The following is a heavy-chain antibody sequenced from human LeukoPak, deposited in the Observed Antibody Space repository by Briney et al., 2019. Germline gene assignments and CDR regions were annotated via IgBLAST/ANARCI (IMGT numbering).Heavy chain of an antibody. D-gene: IGHD5-12*01. CDR2: MNPNSGNT. J-gene: IGHJ4*02. CDR3: TRGSSGRRDN. V-gene: IGHV1-8*01. Sequence: ASVKVSCKASGYTFTSGDINCVRQATGQGLEWMGWMNPNSGNTGYGQSFQGRSTMTRDISIGTAYMELSNLTSEDTAIYYCTRGSSGRRDNWGQGTLVTVSA. CDR1: GYTFTSGD.